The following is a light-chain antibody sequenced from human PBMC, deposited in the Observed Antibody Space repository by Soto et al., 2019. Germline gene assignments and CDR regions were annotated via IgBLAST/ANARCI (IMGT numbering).Light chain of an antibody. V-gene: IGKV3-15*01. Sequence: IVMTQSPATLSVSPGERGTLSCRASQGIGITLAWYQQKPGQTPRLLIYGASTRATGIPARFSGSGSGTEFTLTINSLQSEDSAVYYCQRYNDWPLNVGGGTKVEIK. CDR2: GAS. CDR1: QGIGIT. J-gene: IGKJ4*01. CDR3: QRYNDWPLN.